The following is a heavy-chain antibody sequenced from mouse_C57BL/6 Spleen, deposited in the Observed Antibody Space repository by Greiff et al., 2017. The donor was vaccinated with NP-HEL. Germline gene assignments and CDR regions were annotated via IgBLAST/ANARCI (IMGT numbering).Heavy chain of an antibody. CDR3: ARRGDDGYYDYYAMDY. CDR1: GYTFTSYW. D-gene: IGHD2-3*01. CDR2: IDPSDGDT. Sequence: QVQLQQPGAELVMPGASVKLSCKASGYTFTSYWMHWVKQRPGQGLEWIGEIDPSDGDTTYNQKFKGKSTLTVDKSSSTAYMQLSSLTSEDSAVYYCARRGDDGYYDYYAMDYWGQGTSVTVSS. J-gene: IGHJ4*01. V-gene: IGHV1-69*01.